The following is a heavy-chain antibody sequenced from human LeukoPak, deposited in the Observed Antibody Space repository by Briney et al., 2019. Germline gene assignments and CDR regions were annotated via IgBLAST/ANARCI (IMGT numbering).Heavy chain of an antibody. CDR3: AKEGGMIVVAMTRIDY. V-gene: IGHV3-23*01. CDR1: GFTFGSFA. D-gene: IGHD3-22*01. CDR2: ISGSGGST. J-gene: IGHJ4*02. Sequence: GGSLRLSCAASGFTFGSFAMSWVRQAPGKGLEWVSAISGSGGSTYYADSVKGRFTISRDNSKNTLYLQMNSLRAEDTAVYYCAKEGGMIVVAMTRIDYWGQGTLVTVSS.